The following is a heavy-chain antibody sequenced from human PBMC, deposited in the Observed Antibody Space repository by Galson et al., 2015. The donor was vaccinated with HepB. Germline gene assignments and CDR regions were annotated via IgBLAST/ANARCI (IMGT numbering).Heavy chain of an antibody. CDR1: GYTFINHF. Sequence: SVKVSCKASGYTFINHFIHWVRQAPGQGLEWVGMINPSGGSTTYSQKFQGRVTMTRDTSTSTVHMELTSLTSEDTALYYCARVQRSYIPVISFDSWGQGTLVTVSS. V-gene: IGHV1-46*01. J-gene: IGHJ4*02. CDR3: ARVQRSYIPVISFDS. CDR2: INPSGGST. D-gene: IGHD6-19*01.